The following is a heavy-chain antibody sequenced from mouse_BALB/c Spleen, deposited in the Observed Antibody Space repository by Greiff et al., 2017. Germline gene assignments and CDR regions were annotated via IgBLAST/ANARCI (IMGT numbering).Heavy chain of an antibody. CDR1: GFTFSSFG. D-gene: IGHD2-1*01. CDR3: ARPPYGNYVPYFDY. J-gene: IGHJ2*01. V-gene: IGHV5-17*02. CDR2: ISSGSSTI. Sequence: EVQGVESGGGLVQPGGSRKLSCAASGFTFSSFGMHWVRQAPEKGLEWVAYISSGSSTIYYADTVKGRFTISRDNPKNTLFLQMTSLRSEDTAMYYCARPPYGNYVPYFDYWGQGTTLTVSS.